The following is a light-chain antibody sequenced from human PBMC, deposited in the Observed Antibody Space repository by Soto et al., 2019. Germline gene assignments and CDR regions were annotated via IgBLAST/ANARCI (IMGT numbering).Light chain of an antibody. CDR2: GAS. J-gene: IGKJ1*01. CDR3: QQYGSSPWT. CDR1: QSVSSSY. Sequence: EIVLTQFPGTLSVSPGERATLSCRASQSVSSSYLAWYQQKPGQAPRLLIYGASSRATGIPDRFSGSGSGTDFTLTISRLEPEDFAVYYCQQYGSSPWTFGQGTKVDIK. V-gene: IGKV3-20*01.